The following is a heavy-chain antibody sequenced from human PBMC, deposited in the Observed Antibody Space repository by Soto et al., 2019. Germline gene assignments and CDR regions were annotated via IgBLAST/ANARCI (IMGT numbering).Heavy chain of an antibody. CDR2: ISYSGST. J-gene: IGHJ4*02. Sequence: QVQLQESGPGLVKPSQTLSLTCTVSGGSISSGDYYWSWIRQPPGRGPECVGYISYSGSTYYNPSLKIRVTISLDTSRNQFSLRLSSVTAADTAVYYCARMGYYYGSGTVDYWGQGTLVTVSS. CDR1: GGSISSGDYY. CDR3: ARMGYYYGSGTVDY. D-gene: IGHD3-10*01. V-gene: IGHV4-30-4*01.